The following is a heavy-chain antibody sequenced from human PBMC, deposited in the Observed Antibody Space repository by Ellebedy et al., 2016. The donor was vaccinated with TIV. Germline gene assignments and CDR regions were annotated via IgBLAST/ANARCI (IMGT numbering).Heavy chain of an antibody. D-gene: IGHD1-1*01. J-gene: IGHJ4*02. CDR2: IRNSGTTI. CDR3: ARADWSDVDLRHYYFDF. V-gene: IGHV3-11*01. Sequence: GGSLRLSCAASGFTFRDYYMSWIRQAPGKGLEWVSSIRNSGTTIYYADSVKGRISISRDNTKNSLYLQMNSLRAEDTAVYYCARADWSDVDLRHYYFDFWGQGTLVTVSS. CDR1: GFTFRDYY.